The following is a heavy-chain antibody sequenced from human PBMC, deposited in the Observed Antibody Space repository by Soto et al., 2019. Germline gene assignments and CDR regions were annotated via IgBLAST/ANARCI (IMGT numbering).Heavy chain of an antibody. CDR2: INPSGGST. CDR1: GYTFSNYY. J-gene: IGHJ4*02. V-gene: IGHV1-46*03. Sequence: QVQLVQSGAEVKKPGASVKVSCKASGYTFSNYYMHWVRQAPGQGLEWMGIINPSGGSTSYGQKFQGRVTMTRDTSTSTVYMELSTLRSEDTAVYYCARDRDGYNGAFDYWGQGTLVTGSS. D-gene: IGHD5-12*01. CDR3: ARDRDGYNGAFDY.